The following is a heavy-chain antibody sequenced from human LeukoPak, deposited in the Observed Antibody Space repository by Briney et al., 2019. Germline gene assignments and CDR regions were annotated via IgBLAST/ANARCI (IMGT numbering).Heavy chain of an antibody. CDR1: GFTFSNYS. D-gene: IGHD3-22*01. CDR3: ARDHYYDSSGYNGWFDP. CDR2: ISSSSSYI. V-gene: IGHV3-21*01. Sequence: PGGSLRLSCAASGFTFSNYSMNWVRQAPGKGLEWVSSISSSSSYIYYADSVKGRFTISRDNAKNSLYLQMNSLRAEDTAVYYCARDHYYDSSGYNGWFDPWGQGNLVTVSS. J-gene: IGHJ5*02.